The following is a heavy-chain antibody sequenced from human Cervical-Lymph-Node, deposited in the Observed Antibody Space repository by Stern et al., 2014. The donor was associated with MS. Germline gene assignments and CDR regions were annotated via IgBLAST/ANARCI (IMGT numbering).Heavy chain of an antibody. CDR1: GGSFSGYY. CDR3: ARGLRSDHDYSNYLDY. V-gene: IGHV4-34*01. D-gene: IGHD4-11*01. CDR2: INHSGSP. Sequence: QVQLQQWGAGLLKPSETLSLTCAVYGGSFSGYYWSWIRQPPGKGLEWIGEINHSGSPNYNPSLKSRVTISVDTSKNQFSLKLSSVTAADTAVYYCARGLRSDHDYSNYLDYWGQGTLVTVSS. J-gene: IGHJ4*02.